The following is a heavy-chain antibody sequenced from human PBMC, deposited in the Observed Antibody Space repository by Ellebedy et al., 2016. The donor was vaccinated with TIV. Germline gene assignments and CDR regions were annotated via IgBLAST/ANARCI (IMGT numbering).Heavy chain of an antibody. CDR2: ISSYNGNT. CDR1: GYTFTSYG. Sequence: AASVKVSCKASGYTFTSYGISWVRQAPGQGLEWMGWISSYNGNTNYAPNLQGRVTITTDTSTSTAYMELRSLRSDDTAVYYCARDGPYCGGDCHRFDPWGQGTLVTVSS. V-gene: IGHV1-18*01. J-gene: IGHJ5*02. D-gene: IGHD2-21*02. CDR3: ARDGPYCGGDCHRFDP.